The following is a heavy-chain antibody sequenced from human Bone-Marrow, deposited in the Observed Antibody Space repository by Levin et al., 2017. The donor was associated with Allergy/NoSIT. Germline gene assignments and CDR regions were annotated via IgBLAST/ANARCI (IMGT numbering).Heavy chain of an antibody. Sequence: GESLKISCTASGFTFGDYAMSWFRQAPGKGLEWVGFIRSKAYGGTTEYAASVKGRFTISRDDSKSIAYLQMNSLKTEDTAVYYCTRTHDYGDYEWMDVWGQGTTVTVSS. CDR1: GFTFGDYA. CDR2: IRSKAYGGTT. D-gene: IGHD4-17*01. CDR3: TRTHDYGDYEWMDV. V-gene: IGHV3-49*03. J-gene: IGHJ6*02.